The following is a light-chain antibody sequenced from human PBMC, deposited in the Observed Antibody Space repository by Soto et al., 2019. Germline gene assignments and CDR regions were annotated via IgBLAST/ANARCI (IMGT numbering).Light chain of an antibody. Sequence: DLQMTQSPSTLSASVGDRVTFTCRASQSISIWLAWYQQKPGKAPNLLIYKASSLQTGVPSRFAVRLSRTDFTLTVTSLQPDDFPTYYCQQYNTFSTFGQGTKVEMK. J-gene: IGKJ1*01. V-gene: IGKV1-5*03. CDR3: QQYNTFST. CDR1: QSISIW. CDR2: KAS.